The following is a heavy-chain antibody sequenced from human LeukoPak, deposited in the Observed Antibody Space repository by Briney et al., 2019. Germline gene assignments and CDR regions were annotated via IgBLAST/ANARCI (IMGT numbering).Heavy chain of an antibody. Sequence: SETLSLTCAVSGVSITGSNWWTWVRQPPGKGLEWIGEIYHSGSTNYNPSLKSRVTISVDKSNNQFSLKLNSMTAADTAVYYCARNAGNSDVDYWGQGTLVTVSS. CDR1: GVSITGSNW. J-gene: IGHJ4*02. D-gene: IGHD4-23*01. CDR2: IYHSGST. CDR3: ARNAGNSDVDY. V-gene: IGHV4-4*02.